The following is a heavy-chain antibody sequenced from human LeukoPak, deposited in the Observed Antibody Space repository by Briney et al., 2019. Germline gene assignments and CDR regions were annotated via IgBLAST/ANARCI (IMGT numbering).Heavy chain of an antibody. J-gene: IGHJ5*02. V-gene: IGHV3-73*01. Sequence: GGSLRLSCAASGLIFSGSAMHWVRQAPGKGLEWVGRLRSRANNYATGYSTSVIGGFTISRDDSKNIRYLEMNNLKIEDTAVYFCTSQAGYSSAWETWGQGTLVTVSS. D-gene: IGHD6-25*01. CDR1: GLIFSGSA. CDR2: LRSRANNYAT. CDR3: TSQAGYSSAWET.